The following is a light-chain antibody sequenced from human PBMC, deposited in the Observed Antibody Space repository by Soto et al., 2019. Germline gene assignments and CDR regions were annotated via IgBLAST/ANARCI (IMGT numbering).Light chain of an antibody. CDR3: QQLNSYPLT. Sequence: DIPLTQSPSFLSASVGDRVTITCRASQGISSYLAWYQQKPGKAPKLLIYAASTLQSGVPSRFSGSGSGTEFTLTIRRLQPEDFATYYCQQLNSYPLTFGPGTKVDIK. V-gene: IGKV1-9*01. J-gene: IGKJ3*01. CDR2: AAS. CDR1: QGISSY.